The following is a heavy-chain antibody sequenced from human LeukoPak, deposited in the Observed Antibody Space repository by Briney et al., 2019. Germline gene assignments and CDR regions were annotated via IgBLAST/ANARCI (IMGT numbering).Heavy chain of an antibody. CDR3: ARGRANYDSTGYYF. Sequence: SETLSLTCSVSGGSINSYYWTWIRQPPGKGLEWIGHIYSSGNTKYNPSLRSRVTITIDTSKNQFSLKLTSVIAADTAVYYCARGRANYDSTGYYFWDQGILVTVSS. CDR2: IYSSGNT. J-gene: IGHJ4*02. V-gene: IGHV4-59*01. D-gene: IGHD3-22*01. CDR1: GGSINSYY.